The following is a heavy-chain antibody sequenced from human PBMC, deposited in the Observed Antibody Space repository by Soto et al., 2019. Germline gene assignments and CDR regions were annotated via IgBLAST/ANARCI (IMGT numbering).Heavy chain of an antibody. J-gene: IGHJ6*02. D-gene: IGHD3-3*01. CDR3: AKDSSGRITIFGVVSIRGMDV. Sequence: GGSLRLSCAASGFTFSSYGMHWVRQAPGKGLEWVAVISYDGSNKYYADSVKGRFTISRDNSKNTLYLQMSSLRAEDTAVYYCAKDSSGRITIFGVVSIRGMDVWGQGTTVTSP. V-gene: IGHV3-30*18. CDR2: ISYDGSNK. CDR1: GFTFSSYG.